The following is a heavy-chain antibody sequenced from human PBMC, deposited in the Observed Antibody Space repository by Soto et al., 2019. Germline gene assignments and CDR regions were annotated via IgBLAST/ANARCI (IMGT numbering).Heavy chain of an antibody. CDR3: ARDLSVYSSTWEIAF. J-gene: IGHJ4*02. CDR1: GFSFSTYG. CDR2: TSFDGNNE. Sequence: QVHLVESGGGVVQPGTSLRLSCAASGFSFSTYGMHWVRQAPGKGLEWVALTSFDGNNEYFADSVKGRFSISRDNSKNTVYLQMHSLRTEDTAVYYCARDLSVYSSTWEIAFWGQGTLVAVSP. D-gene: IGHD6-13*01. V-gene: IGHV3-30*03.